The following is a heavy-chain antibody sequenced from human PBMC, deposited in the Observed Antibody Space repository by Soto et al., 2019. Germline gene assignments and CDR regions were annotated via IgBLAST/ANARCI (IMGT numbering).Heavy chain of an antibody. D-gene: IGHD3-10*01. CDR2: ISGSGGST. V-gene: IGHV3-23*01. CDR1: GFTFSSYA. Sequence: GGSLRLSCAASGFTFSSYAMSWVRQAPGKGLEWVSAISGSGGSTYYADSVKGRFTISRDNSKNTLYLQMNSLRAEDTAVYYCAKDQGGLLWFGELPVDWFDPWGQGTLVTVSS. CDR3: AKDQGGLLWFGELPVDWFDP. J-gene: IGHJ5*02.